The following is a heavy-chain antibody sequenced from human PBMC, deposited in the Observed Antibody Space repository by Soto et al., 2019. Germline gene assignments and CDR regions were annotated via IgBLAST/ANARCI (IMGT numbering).Heavy chain of an antibody. V-gene: IGHV3-53*01. D-gene: IGHD4-17*01. CDR3: ARYGDYLYYFDY. CDR1: GFTVSNNY. J-gene: IGHJ4*02. Sequence: GGSLRLSCAASGFTVSNNYMSWVRQAPGKGLEWVPVIYSGGGTYYADSVKGRFTISRDNSKNTLYLQMNSLRAEDTAVYYCARYGDYLYYFDYWGQGTLVTVSS. CDR2: IYSGGGT.